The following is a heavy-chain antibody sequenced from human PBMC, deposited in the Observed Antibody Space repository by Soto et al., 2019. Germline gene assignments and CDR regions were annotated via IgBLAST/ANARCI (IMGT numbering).Heavy chain of an antibody. Sequence: PSETLSLTCAVSGGSISSGDYSWNWILQPPGKGLEWIGYIYYGGSTYYNPSLQSRVTMSVDRSRNQFSLKLNSVTAADTAVYYCARVRREYDNSGPVDYWGQGTLVTV. CDR3: ARVRREYDNSGPVDY. CDR1: GGSISSGDYS. V-gene: IGHV4-30-2*01. CDR2: IYYGGST. D-gene: IGHD3-22*01. J-gene: IGHJ4*02.